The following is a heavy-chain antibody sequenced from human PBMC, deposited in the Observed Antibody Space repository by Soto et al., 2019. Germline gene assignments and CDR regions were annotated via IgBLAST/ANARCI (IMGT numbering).Heavy chain of an antibody. CDR3: ARRHYLSDDVFDV. D-gene: IGHD1-26*01. Sequence: TFTNYSMQWVRQAPGKGLVWVSHINSDGSSTSHAASVKGRFTISRDNAKHTLYLQMSSLRAEDTAVYYCARRHYLSDDVFDVLDRGTVVTVS. J-gene: IGHJ3*01. CDR1: TFTNYS. V-gene: IGHV3-74*01. CDR2: INSDGSST.